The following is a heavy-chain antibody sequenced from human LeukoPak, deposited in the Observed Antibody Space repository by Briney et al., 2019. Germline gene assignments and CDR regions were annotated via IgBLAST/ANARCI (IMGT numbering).Heavy chain of an antibody. CDR3: AKDRGTAVAGTNWFDP. V-gene: IGHV3-30*18. CDR1: GFSFSTYS. D-gene: IGHD6-19*01. J-gene: IGHJ5*02. Sequence: QPGGSLRLSCAASGFSFSTYSMNWVRQAPGKGLEWVALISYDGTNKFYADSVKGRFTISRDNSKNTLSLQMNSLRAEDTAVYYCAKDRGTAVAGTNWFDPWGQGTLVTVSS. CDR2: ISYDGTNK.